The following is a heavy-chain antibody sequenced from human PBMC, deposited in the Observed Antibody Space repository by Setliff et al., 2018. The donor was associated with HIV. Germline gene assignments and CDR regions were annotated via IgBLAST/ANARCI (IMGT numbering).Heavy chain of an antibody. Sequence: SVKVSCKTTGGTFSSYAISWVRQAPGQGLEWMGGIIPVFRTANYAQKFQGRVTITRDTSASTGYMELRSLKSDDTAVYYCARGGGYNFWSGYNTMYYFDYWGQGTLVTVSS. V-gene: IGHV1-69*05. CDR2: IIPVFRTA. CDR1: GGTFSSYA. CDR3: ARGGGYNFWSGYNTMYYFDY. D-gene: IGHD3-3*01. J-gene: IGHJ4*02.